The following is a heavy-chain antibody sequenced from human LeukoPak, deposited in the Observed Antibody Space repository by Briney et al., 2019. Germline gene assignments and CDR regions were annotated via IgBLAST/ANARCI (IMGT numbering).Heavy chain of an antibody. J-gene: IGHJ5*02. CDR2: INHSGST. CDR3: ARGRRYYDFWSGSQTQNWFDP. Sequence: SETLSLTCAVYGGSLSGYYWSWIRQPPGKGLEWIGEINHSGSTNYNPSLKSRVTISVDTSKNQFSLKLSSVTAADTAVYYCARGRRYYDFWSGSQTQNWFDPWGQGTLVTVSS. CDR1: GGSLSGYY. D-gene: IGHD3-3*01. V-gene: IGHV4-34*01.